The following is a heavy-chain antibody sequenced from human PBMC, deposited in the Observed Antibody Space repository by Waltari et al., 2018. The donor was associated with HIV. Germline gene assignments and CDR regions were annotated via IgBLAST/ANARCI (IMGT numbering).Heavy chain of an antibody. D-gene: IGHD4-17*01. J-gene: IGHJ3*02. CDR1: GFTLRSYE. Sequence: EVQLVQSGGGLGQPGGSLRLSCAASGFTLRSYEMNWGRQATGKGLEWVSDISSNGSTTYHADSVKGRFTISKAKNSLYLQMNSLRAEDTAVYYCARDIQDDYGDAGAFDIWGQGTMITVSS. CDR2: ISSNGSTT. V-gene: IGHV3-48*03. CDR3: ARDIQDDYGDAGAFDI.